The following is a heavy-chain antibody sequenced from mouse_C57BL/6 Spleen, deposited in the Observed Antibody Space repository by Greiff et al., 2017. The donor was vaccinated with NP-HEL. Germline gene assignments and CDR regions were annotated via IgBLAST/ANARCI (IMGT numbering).Heavy chain of an antibody. Sequence: VQLQQSGPELVKPGASVKMSCKASGYTFTDYNMHWVKQSHGKSLEWIGYINPNNGGTSYNQKFKGKATLTVNKSSSTAYMELRSLTSEDSAVYYCASLLTTVVADYFDYWGQGTTLTVSS. CDR3: ASLLTTVVADYFDY. D-gene: IGHD1-1*01. CDR2: INPNNGGT. V-gene: IGHV1-22*01. CDR1: GYTFTDYN. J-gene: IGHJ2*01.